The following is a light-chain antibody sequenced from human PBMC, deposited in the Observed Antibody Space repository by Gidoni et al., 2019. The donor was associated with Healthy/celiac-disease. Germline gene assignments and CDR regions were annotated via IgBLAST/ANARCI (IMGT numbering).Light chain of an antibody. CDR1: QSISSY. J-gene: IGKJ1*01. V-gene: IGKV1-39*01. Sequence: DIKMTQSPSSLSASVGDRVTITCRASQSISSYLDWYQQKPGKAPKLLIYAASSLQSGVPSRFSGSGSGTDFTLTIISLQPEDFATYYCQQSYSTPVTFGQGTKVEIK. CDR3: QQSYSTPVT. CDR2: AAS.